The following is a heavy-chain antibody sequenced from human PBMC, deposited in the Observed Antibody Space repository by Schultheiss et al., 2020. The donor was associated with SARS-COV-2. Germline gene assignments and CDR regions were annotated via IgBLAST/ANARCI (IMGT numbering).Heavy chain of an antibody. J-gene: IGHJ5*02. V-gene: IGHV3-23*01. CDR3: AKLMGPIFGVVISPYNWFDP. CDR1: GFTFSSYS. Sequence: GGSLRLSCAASGFTFSSYSMNWVRQAPGKGLEWVSAISGSGGSTYYADSVKGRFTISRDNSKNTLYLQMNSLRAEDTAVYYCAKLMGPIFGVVISPYNWFDPWGQGTLVTVSS. D-gene: IGHD3-3*01. CDR2: ISGSGGST.